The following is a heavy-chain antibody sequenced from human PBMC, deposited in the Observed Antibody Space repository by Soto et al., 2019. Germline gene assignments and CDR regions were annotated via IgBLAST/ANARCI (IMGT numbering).Heavy chain of an antibody. J-gene: IGHJ6*02. V-gene: IGHV4-30-2*01. CDR1: GDSMSGGGYS. D-gene: IGHD3-10*01. Sequence: QLQLQESGSGLVKPSQTLSLTCAVSGDSMSGGGYSWTWIRQPPGKSLEWIGYIYYSGGTSYNPSLKSRVTISVDRSKNQFSLELMSVTAADTAVYYCVRDRGGGMDVWGQGTTVTVSS. CDR2: IYYSGGT. CDR3: VRDRGGGMDV.